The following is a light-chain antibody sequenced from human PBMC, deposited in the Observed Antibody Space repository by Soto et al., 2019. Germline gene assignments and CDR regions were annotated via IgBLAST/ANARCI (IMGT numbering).Light chain of an antibody. J-gene: IGKJ1*01. CDR1: QRISGY. CDR3: PQRRHLHWK. Sequence: DIVLTQSPATLSLSPGQRATLSCRASQRISGYLAWYQQKPGQAPRLLIYDASNRATGIPVRFSGSGSGTDYTLTVSSLEPEDFEVYYCPQRRHLHWKFGQRTKVNI. CDR2: DAS. V-gene: IGKV3-11*01.